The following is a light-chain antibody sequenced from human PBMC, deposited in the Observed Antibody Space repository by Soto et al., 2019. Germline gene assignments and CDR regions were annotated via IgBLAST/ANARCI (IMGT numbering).Light chain of an antibody. V-gene: IGLV2-11*01. CDR1: SSDVGYYNY. CDR2: DVS. J-gene: IGLJ3*02. CDR3: CSYAGSYTLV. Sequence: QSALTQPRSVSGSPGQSVTISCTGTSSDVGYYNYVSWYQQHPGKAPKLMIYDVSKRPSGVPDRFSGSKSGNTASLTISGLQAEDEADYHCCSYAGSYTLVFGGGTQLTVL.